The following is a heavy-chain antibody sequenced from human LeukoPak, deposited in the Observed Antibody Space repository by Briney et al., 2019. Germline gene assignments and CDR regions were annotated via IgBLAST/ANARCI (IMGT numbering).Heavy chain of an antibody. D-gene: IGHD4/OR15-4a*01. Sequence: GESLKISCKGSGYSFTNYWIGWVRQMPGKGLEWMGIIYPSDSDTRYSPSFEGQVTISADKSVSTASLQWSSLKTSETGMYDCARRGANYHDAFDMWGQGTMVTVSS. CDR2: IYPSDSDT. J-gene: IGHJ3*02. V-gene: IGHV5-51*01. CDR3: ARRGANYHDAFDM. CDR1: GYSFTNYW.